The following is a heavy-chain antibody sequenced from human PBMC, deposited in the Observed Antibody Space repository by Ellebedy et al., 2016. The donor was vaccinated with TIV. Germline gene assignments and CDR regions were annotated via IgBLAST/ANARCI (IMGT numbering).Heavy chain of an antibody. J-gene: IGHJ4*02. Sequence: GGSLRLXXAASGFTFSFYWMGWVRQAPGKGLEWVANIKQDGSEKHYADSVKGRFSISRDNYHNMLYLQMNSLRAENTAVYYCATSIVGAPVLGADYWGQGTLVSVSS. V-gene: IGHV3-7*01. D-gene: IGHD1-26*01. CDR1: GFTFSFYW. CDR2: IKQDGSEK. CDR3: ATSIVGAPVLGADY.